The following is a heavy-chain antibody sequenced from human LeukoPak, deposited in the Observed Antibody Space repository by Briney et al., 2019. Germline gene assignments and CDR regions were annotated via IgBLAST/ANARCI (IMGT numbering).Heavy chain of an antibody. D-gene: IGHD2-8*01. CDR3: ARRGHCTNDVCFGSDF. V-gene: IGHV5-51*01. CDR2: IYPDDSDT. Sequence: GESLKISCKGSGYSFNNYWLAWVRQMPGKGLEWMGIIYPDDSDTRYSPSFQGQVTISVDKSISTAYLQWSSLKASDTAIYYCARRGHCTNDVCFGSDFWGQGTLVTVSS. J-gene: IGHJ4*02. CDR1: GYSFNNYW.